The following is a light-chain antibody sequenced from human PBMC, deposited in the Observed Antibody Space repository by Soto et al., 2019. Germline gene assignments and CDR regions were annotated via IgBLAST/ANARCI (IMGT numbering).Light chain of an antibody. CDR2: RVS. J-gene: IGKJ4*01. V-gene: IGKV3-20*01. CDR1: QSVSNRY. CDR3: QQYGNVPLT. Sequence: EMVLTQYPGTLSLSPGERATLSCSASQSVSNRYFAWYQQKPGQAPRLLIYRVSSRATGIPDRFSGSGSGTDFTLTISRLEPEDFAVYYCQQYGNVPLTFGGGTKVDIK.